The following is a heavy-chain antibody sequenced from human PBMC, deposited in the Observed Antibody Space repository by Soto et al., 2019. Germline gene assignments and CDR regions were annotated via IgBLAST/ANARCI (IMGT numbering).Heavy chain of an antibody. J-gene: IGHJ4*02. Sequence: QVQLVQSGAEVKKPGSSVKVSCMTSGGTISNFAINWVRQAPGQGLEWMGGIVPIDGTTNYAEKFQGRVTITADASRSTAYMDLSSLRSDDTAVYYCARSFTKSRRGGVAFNYWGQGTLLTVSP. CDR2: IVPIDGTT. V-gene: IGHV1-69*01. CDR3: ARSFTKSRRGGVAFNY. CDR1: GGTISNFA. D-gene: IGHD3-3*01.